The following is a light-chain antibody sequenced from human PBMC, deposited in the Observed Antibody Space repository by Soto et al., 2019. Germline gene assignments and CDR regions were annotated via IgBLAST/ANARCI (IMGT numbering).Light chain of an antibody. CDR1: QSISNF. V-gene: IGKV1-39*01. CDR3: KQSYTTVRS. J-gene: IGKJ4*01. Sequence: DIQMTQSPSSLSASVGDRVTISCRASQSISNFLNWYQQKPGKAPQLLIYAASRLHSGVQPRFSGSGAGTDFTLTIRSLQPEDFATYFCKQSYTTVRSFGGGTKVDIK. CDR2: AAS.